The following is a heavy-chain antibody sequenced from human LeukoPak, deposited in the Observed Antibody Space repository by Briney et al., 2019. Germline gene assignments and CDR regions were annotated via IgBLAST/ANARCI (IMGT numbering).Heavy chain of an antibody. V-gene: IGHV3-7*04. CDR2: IKQDGSEK. J-gene: IGHJ4*02. Sequence: GGSLRLSCAASGFTFSSYWMSWVRQAPGKRLEWVANIKQDGSEKYYVDSVKGRFTISRDNAKNPLYLQMNSLRAEDTAVYYCAGGWYYFDYWGQGTLVTVSS. CDR3: AGGWYYFDY. CDR1: GFTFSSYW.